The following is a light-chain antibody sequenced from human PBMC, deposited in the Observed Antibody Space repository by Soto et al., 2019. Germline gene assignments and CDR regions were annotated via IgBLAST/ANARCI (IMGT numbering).Light chain of an antibody. V-gene: IGLV2-11*01. CDR1: SSDVGGYNY. CDR2: DVS. CDR3: CSSSGSDTRV. Sequence: QSALTQPRSVSGSPGQSVTISCTGTSSDVGGYNYVSWYQQHPGKAPKLMIYDVSKRPSGVPDRFSGSKSGNTASLTISGHQGEDEAGYYCCSSSGSDTRVFGGGTKLTVL. J-gene: IGLJ2*01.